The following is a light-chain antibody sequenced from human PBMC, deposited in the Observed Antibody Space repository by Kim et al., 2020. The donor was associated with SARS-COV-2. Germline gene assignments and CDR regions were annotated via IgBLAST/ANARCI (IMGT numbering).Light chain of an antibody. CDR1: SSHIGSNY. Sequence: GQRVTISCSGSSSHIGSNYVSWYQQLPGTAPKLLIYRNNPRPSGVPDRFSGSKSGTSASLAISGLRSEDEADYYCAAWDDSLSGWVFGGGTQLTVL. CDR3: AAWDDSLSGWV. CDR2: RNN. J-gene: IGLJ3*02. V-gene: IGLV1-47*01.